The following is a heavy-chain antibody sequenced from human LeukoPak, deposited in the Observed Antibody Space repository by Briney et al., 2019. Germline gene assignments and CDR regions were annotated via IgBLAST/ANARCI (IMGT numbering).Heavy chain of an antibody. Sequence: SETLSPTCTVSGGSISPHSWSWIRQPPGKGLESVGFIYNSGGSDCNPSLNSRLTMSVDTSKNQLSLKLRSVTAADTAVYYCARLSHIAAAGSYSYHALDVWGQGTTVTVSS. CDR2: IYNSGGS. CDR3: ARLSHIAAAGSYSYHALDV. CDR1: GGSISPHS. V-gene: IGHV4-59*08. D-gene: IGHD6-13*01. J-gene: IGHJ6*02.